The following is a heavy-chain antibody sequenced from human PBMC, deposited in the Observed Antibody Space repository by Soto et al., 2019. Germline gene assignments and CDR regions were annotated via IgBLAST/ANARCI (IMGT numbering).Heavy chain of an antibody. CDR2: MNPDSGNL. V-gene: IGHV1-8*01. D-gene: IGHD3-10*01. CDR1: GYTFTNFD. Sequence: QVQLVQSGSEVKKPEASVKVSCKASGYTFTNFDINWVRQAPGQGPEWLGWMNPDSGNLGYAQKFQGRVTMISDTSLSTAFLELTSLRSEYTAAYYCARPGDYGSETYRYSHNGMDAWGQGTTVTVSS. CDR3: ARPGDYGSETYRYSHNGMDA. J-gene: IGHJ6*02.